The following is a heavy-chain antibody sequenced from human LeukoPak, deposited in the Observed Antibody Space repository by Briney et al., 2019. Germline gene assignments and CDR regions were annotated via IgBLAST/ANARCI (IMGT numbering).Heavy chain of an antibody. J-gene: IGHJ4*02. CDR2: ISPGDSDT. CDR1: GYSLTSYS. CDR3: ARISYKYSSSGYYFDY. V-gene: IGHV5-51*01. D-gene: IGHD6-6*01. Sequence: GSLKISCEGSGYSLTSYSIGWVRQKPRKSLEWVGDISPGDSDTRYSPSFQGQVTISADKSISTAYLQWSSLKASDTAMYYCARISYKYSSSGYYFDYWGQGTLVTVSS.